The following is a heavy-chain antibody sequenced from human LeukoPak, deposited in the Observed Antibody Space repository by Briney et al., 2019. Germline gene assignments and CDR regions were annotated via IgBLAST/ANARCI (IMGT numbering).Heavy chain of an antibody. J-gene: IGHJ4*02. Sequence: SETLSLTCTVSGGSISSYYWSWIRQPPGKGLEWIGYIYYSGSTNYNPSLKSRVAISVDTSKNQFSLKLSSVTAADTAVYYCAREPYDSGSYFDYWGQGTLVTVSS. CDR3: AREPYDSGSYFDY. CDR1: GGSISSYY. V-gene: IGHV4-59*01. CDR2: IYYSGST. D-gene: IGHD1-26*01.